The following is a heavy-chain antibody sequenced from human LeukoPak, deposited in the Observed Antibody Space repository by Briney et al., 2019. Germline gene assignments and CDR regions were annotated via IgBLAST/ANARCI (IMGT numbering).Heavy chain of an antibody. CDR2: ISGSGTGK. V-gene: IGHV3-23*01. CDR3: AKEGGTGTRFDY. Sequence: PGGSLRLSCAASGFTFSSSAMSWVRQAPGKGLCWVSAISGSGTGKYYADSVKGRFTISRDNSKNTLYLQMNSLRAEDTAVYYCAKEGGTGTRFDYWGQGTLVTVSS. J-gene: IGHJ4*02. CDR1: GFTFSSSA. D-gene: IGHD1-7*01.